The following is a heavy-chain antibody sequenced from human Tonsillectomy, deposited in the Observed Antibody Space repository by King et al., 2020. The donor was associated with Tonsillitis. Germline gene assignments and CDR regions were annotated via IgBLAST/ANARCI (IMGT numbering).Heavy chain of an antibody. V-gene: IGHV3-30*04. CDR3: VRGGDSGWGKPLDY. CDR2: IAYDGAYK. J-gene: IGHJ4*02. CDR1: GFTFSSYA. Sequence: VQLVESGGGVVQPGRSLRLSCAASGFTFSSYAMHWVRQAPGKGLEWVAVIAYDGAYKYYADSVKGRFTISRDNSKNTLYLQMNSLRPEDTAVCYCVRGGDSGWGKPLDYWGQGTLVTVSS. D-gene: IGHD6-19*01.